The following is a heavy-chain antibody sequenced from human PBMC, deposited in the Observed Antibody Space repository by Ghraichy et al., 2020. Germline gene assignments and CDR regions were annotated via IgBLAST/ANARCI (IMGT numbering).Heavy chain of an antibody. J-gene: IGHJ2*01. CDR2: IYYSGST. CDR1: GGSISSYY. V-gene: IGHV4-59*01. CDR3: ARDRGPTNWYFDL. Sequence: SETLSLTCTVSGGSISSYYWSWIRQPPGKGLEWIGYIYYSGSTNYNPSLKSRVTISVDTSKNQFSLKLSSVTAADTAVYYCARDRGPTNWYFDLWGRGTLVTVSS.